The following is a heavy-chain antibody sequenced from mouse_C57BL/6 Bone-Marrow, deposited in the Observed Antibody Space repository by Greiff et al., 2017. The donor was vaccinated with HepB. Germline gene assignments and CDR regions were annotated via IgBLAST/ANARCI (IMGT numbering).Heavy chain of an antibody. D-gene: IGHD2-10*01. CDR1: GYTFTSYW. CDR2: INPSSGYT. V-gene: IGHV1-7*01. J-gene: IGHJ3*01. CDR3: APYFLAY. Sequence: QVQLQQSGAELAKPGASVKLSCKASGYTFTSYWMHWVKQRPGQGLEWLGYINPSSGYTKYNQKFKDKATLTAYKSSSTAYMQLSSLTYEDSAVYYCAPYFLAYWGQGTLVTVSA.